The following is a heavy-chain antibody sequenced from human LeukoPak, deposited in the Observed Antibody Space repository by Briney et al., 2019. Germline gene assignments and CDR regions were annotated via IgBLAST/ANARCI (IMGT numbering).Heavy chain of an antibody. CDR1: GFTFSSYA. J-gene: IGHJ4*02. CDR2: ISGSGGST. Sequence: PGGSLRLSFAASGFTFSSYAMSWVRQAPGKGLEWVSAISGSGGSTYYADSVKGRFTISRDNSKNTLYLQMNSLRAEDTAVYYCAKGEYYYGSGSYYLDYWGQGTLVTVSS. V-gene: IGHV3-23*01. D-gene: IGHD3-10*01. CDR3: AKGEYYYGSGSYYLDY.